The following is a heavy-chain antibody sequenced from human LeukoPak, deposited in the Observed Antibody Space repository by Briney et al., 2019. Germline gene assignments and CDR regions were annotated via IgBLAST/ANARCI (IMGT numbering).Heavy chain of an antibody. D-gene: IGHD6-19*01. Sequence: PSETLSLTCTVSGGSIINSNYYWDWIRQPPGKGLEWIGGLHHSGSTYYNPSLKSRVTVSVDTSKNHFSLKLSSVTVADTAVYYCASRGSGYNTNFDYWGQGTLVTVSS. CDR2: LHHSGST. V-gene: IGHV4-39*02. CDR3: ASRGSGYNTNFDY. CDR1: GGSIINSNYY. J-gene: IGHJ4*02.